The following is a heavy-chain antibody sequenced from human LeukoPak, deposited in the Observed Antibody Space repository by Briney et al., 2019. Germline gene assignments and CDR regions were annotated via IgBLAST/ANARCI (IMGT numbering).Heavy chain of an antibody. CDR2: INPSGGST. CDR3: ARDPSGDYGDLRFDY. J-gene: IGHJ4*02. V-gene: IGHV1-46*01. D-gene: IGHD4-17*01. Sequence: ASVTVSCKASGYTFISYYLHWVRQAPGQGLEWMGVINPSGGSTRYAQKFQGRVTMTRDTSTSTVYMELSSLRSEDTAVYHCARDPSGDYGDLRFDYWGQGTLVTVPS. CDR1: GYTFISYY.